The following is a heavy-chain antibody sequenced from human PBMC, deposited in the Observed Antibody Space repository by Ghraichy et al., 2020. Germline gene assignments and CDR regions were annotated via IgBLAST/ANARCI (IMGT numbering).Heavy chain of an antibody. V-gene: IGHV4-39*01. Sequence: SETLTLTCTVSGGSISSSSYYWGWIRQPPGKGLEWIGSIYYSGSTYYNPSLKSRVTISVDTSKNQFSLKLSSVTAADTAVYYCARSSPRGDYWGQGTLVTVSS. CDR2: IYYSGST. CDR1: GGSISSSSYY. CDR3: ARSSPRGDY. J-gene: IGHJ4*02.